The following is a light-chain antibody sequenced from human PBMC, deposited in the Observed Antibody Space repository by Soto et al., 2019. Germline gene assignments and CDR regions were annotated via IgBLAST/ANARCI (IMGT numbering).Light chain of an antibody. CDR2: GSS. Sequence: EIVMTQSPATLSVSPGERATLSCRASQSVSSNLAWYHQKPGQAPRLLIYGSSTRATGLPARFSGSGSGTEFTLTISSLQSEDFAVYYCQQYNNWPPLFTFGPGTKVDIK. V-gene: IGKV3-15*01. J-gene: IGKJ3*01. CDR1: QSVSSN. CDR3: QQYNNWPPLFT.